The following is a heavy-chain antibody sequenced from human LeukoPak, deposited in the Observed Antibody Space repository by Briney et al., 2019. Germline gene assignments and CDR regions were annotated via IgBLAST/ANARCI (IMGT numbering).Heavy chain of an antibody. J-gene: IGHJ4*02. D-gene: IGHD6-19*01. V-gene: IGHV3-66*01. CDR1: GFTVSSNY. CDR3: ARDAIAVAGQDY. Sequence: PGGSPRLSCAASGFTVSSNYLSWVRQAPGKGLEWGSVIYSGGSTYYADSVKGRFTISRDNSKNPLYLQMNRLRAEDTAVYYCARDAIAVAGQDYWGQGTLVTVSS. CDR2: IYSGGST.